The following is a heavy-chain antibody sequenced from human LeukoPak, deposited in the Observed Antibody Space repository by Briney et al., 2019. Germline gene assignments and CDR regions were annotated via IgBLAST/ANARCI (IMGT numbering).Heavy chain of an antibody. Sequence: GGSLRLSCAASGFTFGTYTINWVRQAPGKGLEWVSSISSSSSYIYYADSVKGRFTISRDNAKNSLYLQMNSLRAEGTAVYYCARATGSSNWFDPWGQGTLVTVSS. J-gene: IGHJ5*02. CDR1: GFTFGTYT. V-gene: IGHV3-21*01. CDR3: ARATGSSNWFDP. D-gene: IGHD3-10*01. CDR2: ISSSSSYI.